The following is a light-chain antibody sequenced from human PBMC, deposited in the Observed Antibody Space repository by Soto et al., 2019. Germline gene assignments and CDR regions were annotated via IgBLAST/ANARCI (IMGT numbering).Light chain of an antibody. Sequence: QSVLTQPPSASGSPGQSLTISCTGTSSDVGFYNFVSWYQQRPGKAPKLVIYEVTKRPSGVPDRFSGSKSGSTASLTVSGLQADDGADYYCASYAGTKLFVFGSGTKLTVL. J-gene: IGLJ1*01. CDR2: EVT. V-gene: IGLV2-8*01. CDR3: ASYAGTKLFV. CDR1: SSDVGFYNF.